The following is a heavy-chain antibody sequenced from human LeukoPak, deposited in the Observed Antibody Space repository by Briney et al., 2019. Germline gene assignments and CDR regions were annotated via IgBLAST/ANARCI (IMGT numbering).Heavy chain of an antibody. V-gene: IGHV3-30-3*01. J-gene: IGHJ4*02. CDR3: ARDYSSSWTNFDY. CDR2: ISYDGSNK. CDR1: GFTFSSYA. D-gene: IGHD6-13*01. Sequence: GGSLRLSCAASGFTFSSYAMHWVRQAPGKGLEWVAVISYDGSNKYCADSVKGRFTISRDNSKNTLYLQMNSLRAEDTAVYYCARDYSSSWTNFDYWGQGTLVTVSS.